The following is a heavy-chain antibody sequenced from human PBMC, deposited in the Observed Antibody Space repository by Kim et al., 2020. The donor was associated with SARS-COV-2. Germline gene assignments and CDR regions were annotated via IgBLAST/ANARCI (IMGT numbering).Heavy chain of an antibody. CDR3: AKQGGPSPLRATDY. CDR1: GFTFSSYA. V-gene: IGHV3-23*01. J-gene: IGHJ4*02. CDR2: ISGSGGST. Sequence: GGSLRLSCAASGFTFSSYAMSWVRQAPGKGLEWVSAISGSGGSTYYADSVKGRFTISRDNSKNTLYLQMNSLRAEDTAVYYCAKQGGPSPLRATDYWGQGTLVTVSS.